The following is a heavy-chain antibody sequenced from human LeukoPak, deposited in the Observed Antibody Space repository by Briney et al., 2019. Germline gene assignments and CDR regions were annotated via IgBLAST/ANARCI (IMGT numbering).Heavy chain of an antibody. J-gene: IGHJ4*02. CDR3: ARDRSDYGGNSDY. CDR1: GGSISSYY. Sequence: PSETLSLTCTVSGGSISSYYWSWIRQPPGKGLEWIGYIYYSGSTNYNPSLKSRVTISVDTSKNQFSLKLSSVTAADTAVYYCARDRSDYGGNSDYWGQGTLVTVSS. CDR2: IYYSGST. D-gene: IGHD4-23*01. V-gene: IGHV4-59*12.